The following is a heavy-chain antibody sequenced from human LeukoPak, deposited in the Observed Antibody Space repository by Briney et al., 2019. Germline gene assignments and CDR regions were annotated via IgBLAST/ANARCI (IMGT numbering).Heavy chain of an antibody. CDR2: INAYNGNT. D-gene: IGHD3-22*01. V-gene: IGHV1-18*01. J-gene: IGHJ4*02. CDR3: AREGYYDSSGYYFDY. Sequence: ASVKVSCKASGYTFTSYGISWVRQAPGQGLEWMGWINAYNGNTNYAQKLQGRVTMTTDTSTSTAYMELRSLRSDDTAVYYCAREGYYDSSGYYFDYWGQGTLVTVSS. CDR1: GYTFTSYG.